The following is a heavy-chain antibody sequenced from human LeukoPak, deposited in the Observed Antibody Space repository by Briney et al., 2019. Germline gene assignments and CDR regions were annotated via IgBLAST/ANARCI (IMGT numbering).Heavy chain of an antibody. V-gene: IGHV1-18*01. J-gene: IGHJ4*02. CDR3: ATEAPGRYYFDY. Sequence: GASVKVSCKASGYTFTRYGISWVRQAPGQGLEWMGWISAYNGNTNYAQNFQGKVTMTRDPSTGTVYMELTSLRSEDTAVYYCATEAPGRYYFDYWGQGVLVTVSS. CDR2: ISAYNGNT. CDR1: GYTFTRYG.